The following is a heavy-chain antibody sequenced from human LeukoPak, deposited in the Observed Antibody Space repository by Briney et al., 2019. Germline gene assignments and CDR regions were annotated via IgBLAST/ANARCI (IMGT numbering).Heavy chain of an antibody. Sequence: GATLIISCKDPGFTFSRYGMLWVRPAPGKELEGVAVISNDGSNEFYADSVQGLFTISRDTSKNTLYLQMNSLTIEDTAVYYCAIDYSIPPAAGSLYNWFAPWGQGTLVTVSS. CDR2: ISNDGSNE. V-gene: IGHV3-30*03. D-gene: IGHD6-13*01. J-gene: IGHJ5*02. CDR1: GFTFSRYG. CDR3: AIDYSIPPAAGSLYNWFAP.